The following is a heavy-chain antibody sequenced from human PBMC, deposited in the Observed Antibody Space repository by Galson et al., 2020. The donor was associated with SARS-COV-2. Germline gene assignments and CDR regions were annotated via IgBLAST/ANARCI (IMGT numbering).Heavy chain of an antibody. J-gene: IGHJ4*02. CDR3: ARANYDSSCYPFDY. Sequence: SETLSLTCTVSGGSISSGGYSWSWIRQHPGKGLERLGYIYYSGSTYYNPSLKSRVTISVDTSKNQFSLKLSSVTAADTAVYYCARANYDSSCYPFDYWGQGTLVTVSS. D-gene: IGHD3-22*01. CDR2: IYYSGST. CDR1: GGSISSGGYS. V-gene: IGHV4-31*03.